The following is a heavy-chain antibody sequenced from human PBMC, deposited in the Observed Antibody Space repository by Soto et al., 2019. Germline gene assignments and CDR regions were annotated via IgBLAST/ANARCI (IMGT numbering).Heavy chain of an antibody. Sequence: GGSLRLSCAASGFTFSSYAMSWVRQAPGKGLEWVSAISGSGGSTYYADSVKGRFTISRDNSKNTLYLQMNSLRAEYTAVYYYSHTAPESIAADKVDAFDMWGQGTMVTVAS. D-gene: IGHD6-13*01. V-gene: IGHV3-23*01. CDR1: GFTFSSYA. CDR3: SHTAPESIAADKVDAFDM. J-gene: IGHJ3*02. CDR2: ISGSGGST.